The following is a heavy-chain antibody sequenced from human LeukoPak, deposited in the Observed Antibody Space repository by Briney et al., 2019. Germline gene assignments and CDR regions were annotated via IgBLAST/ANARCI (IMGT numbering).Heavy chain of an antibody. V-gene: IGHV3-23*01. CDR3: AKEGKTLNWNYYQAKAVY. D-gene: IGHD1-7*01. Sequence: GGSLRLSCGVSGFTFSNCAMNWVRQAPGKGLEWVSAISDSGGRTYYADSVKGRFTISRDNSKNTLYLQMNSLRAEDTAVYYCAKEGKTLNWNYYQAKAVYWGQGTLVSVSS. J-gene: IGHJ4*02. CDR1: GFTFSNCA. CDR2: ISDSGGRT.